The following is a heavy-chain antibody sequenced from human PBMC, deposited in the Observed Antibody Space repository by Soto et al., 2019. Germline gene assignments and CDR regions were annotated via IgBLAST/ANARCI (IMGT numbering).Heavy chain of an antibody. CDR3: ARGYSYGRDAFDI. Sequence: SETLSLTCAVSGYPISSSNWWGWIRQPPGKGLEWIGYIYYSGSTYYNPSLKSRVTMSVDTSKNQFSLKLSSVTAVDTAVYYCARGYSYGRDAFDIWGQGTMVTVSS. CDR1: GYPISSSNW. CDR2: IYYSGST. D-gene: IGHD5-18*01. V-gene: IGHV4-28*03. J-gene: IGHJ3*02.